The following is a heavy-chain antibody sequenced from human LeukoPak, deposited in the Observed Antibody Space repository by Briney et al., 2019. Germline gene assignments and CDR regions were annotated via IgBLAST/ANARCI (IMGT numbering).Heavy chain of an antibody. J-gene: IGHJ4*02. CDR3: ARGGWSVDY. V-gene: IGHV4-59*08. CDR1: GGSMSSYY. Sequence: PSETLPLTCTVSGGSMSSYYWSWIRQPPGKGLEWIGYIYYNGKTNYSPSLNSRVTISVDTSRNQFSLRLNSVTAADTAVYYCARGGWSVDYWGQGTLVTVSS. CDR2: IYYNGKT. D-gene: IGHD6-19*01.